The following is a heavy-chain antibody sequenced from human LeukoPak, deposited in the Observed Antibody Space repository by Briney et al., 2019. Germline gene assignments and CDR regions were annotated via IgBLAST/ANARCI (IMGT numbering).Heavy chain of an antibody. Sequence: SVKVSCKASGGTFSSYAISWVRQAPGQGLEWMGGIIPIFGTANYAQKFQGRVTMTTDTSTSTAYMELRSLRSDDTAVYYCARVSTVTSYFDAFDIWGQGTMVTVSS. CDR1: GGTFSSYA. CDR2: IIPIFGTA. J-gene: IGHJ3*02. D-gene: IGHD4-17*01. CDR3: ARVSTVTSYFDAFDI. V-gene: IGHV1-69*05.